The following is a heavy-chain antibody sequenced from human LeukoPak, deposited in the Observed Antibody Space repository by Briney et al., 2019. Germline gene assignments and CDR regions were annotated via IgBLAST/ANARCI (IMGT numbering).Heavy chain of an antibody. Sequence: GGSLRLSCAASGFTFSSYAMHWVRQAPGKGLEWVAVISYDGNNKYYADSVKGRFTISRDISKNTLYLQMNSLKTEDTAVYYCTTDLTYCGGDCYSSDAFDIWGQGTMVTVSS. CDR1: GFTFSSYA. CDR3: TTDLTYCGGDCYSSDAFDI. V-gene: IGHV3-30*03. CDR2: ISYDGNNK. J-gene: IGHJ3*02. D-gene: IGHD2-21*01.